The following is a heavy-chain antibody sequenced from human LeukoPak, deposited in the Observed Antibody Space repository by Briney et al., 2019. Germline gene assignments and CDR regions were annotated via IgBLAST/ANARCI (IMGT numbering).Heavy chain of an antibody. CDR2: IRSKAYGGTT. J-gene: IGHJ4*02. Sequence: GGSLRLSCTASGFTFGDYAMSWVRQAPGKGLEWVGFIRSKAYGGTTEYAASVKGRFTISRDDSKSIAYLQMNSLKTEDTAVYYCTQGFDYFDYWGQGTLVTVPS. D-gene: IGHD3-16*01. CDR3: TQGFDYFDY. CDR1: GFTFGDYA. V-gene: IGHV3-49*04.